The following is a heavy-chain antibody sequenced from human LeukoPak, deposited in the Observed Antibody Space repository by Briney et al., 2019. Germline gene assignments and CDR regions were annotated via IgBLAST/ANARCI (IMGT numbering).Heavy chain of an antibody. J-gene: IGHJ4*02. CDR3: ARGGSGTSPLNY. V-gene: IGHV4-61*02. CDR2: IYTSGST. D-gene: IGHD4-23*01. CDR1: GGSISSGSYY. Sequence: SQTLSLTCTVSGGSISSGSYYWSWIRQPAGKGLEWIGRIYTSGSTYYNPSLKSRVTISVDTSKNQFSLKLSSVTAADTAVYYCARGGSGTSPLNYWGQGTLVTVSS.